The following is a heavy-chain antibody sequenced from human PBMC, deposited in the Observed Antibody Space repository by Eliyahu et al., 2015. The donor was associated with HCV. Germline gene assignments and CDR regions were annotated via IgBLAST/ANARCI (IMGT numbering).Heavy chain of an antibody. J-gene: IGHJ4*02. D-gene: IGHD2-15*01. V-gene: IGHV3-15*07. Sequence: EVQVVESGGGLAKPGGSLRLSCALSGFPFNNARMTWXRQAPGKGLEWVGHIKANTEGGTTDYAAPVKGRFTISRDDSKSTLYLQMNNLEIEDTAVYYCATDWIIVVPTPVRSDYWGQGTLVTVSS. CDR3: ATDWIIVVPTPVRSDY. CDR2: IKANTEGGTT. CDR1: GFPFNNAR.